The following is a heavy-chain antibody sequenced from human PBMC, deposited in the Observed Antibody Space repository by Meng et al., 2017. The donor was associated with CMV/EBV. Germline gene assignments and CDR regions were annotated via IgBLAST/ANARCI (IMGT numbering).Heavy chain of an antibody. CDR2: IYYSGST. V-gene: IGHV4-61*01. D-gene: IGHD2-2*01. Sequence: SATLSLTCTVSGGSVSSGSYYWSWIRQPPGKGLEWIGYIYYSGSTNYNPSLKSRVTISVDTSKNQFSLKLSSVTAADTAVYYCARGGINHRVVVVPAAIWGGGYGMDVWSQGTTVTVSS. J-gene: IGHJ6*02. CDR1: GGSVSSGSYY. CDR3: ARGGINHRVVVVPAAIWGGGYGMDV.